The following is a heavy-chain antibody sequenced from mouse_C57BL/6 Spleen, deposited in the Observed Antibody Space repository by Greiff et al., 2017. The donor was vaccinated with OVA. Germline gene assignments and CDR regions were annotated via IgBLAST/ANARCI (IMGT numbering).Heavy chain of an antibody. J-gene: IGHJ3*01. CDR2: IDPSDSYT. Sequence: QVQLQQPGAELVMPGASVKLSCKASGYTFTSYWMHWVKQRPGQGLEWIGEIDPSDSYTNYNQKFKGKSTLTVDKSSSTAYMQLSRLTSEDSAVYDCGSGDGVYAAWFADWGKGTLVTVSA. D-gene: IGHD2-13*01. V-gene: IGHV1-69*01. CDR1: GYTFTSYW. CDR3: GSGDGVYAAWFAD.